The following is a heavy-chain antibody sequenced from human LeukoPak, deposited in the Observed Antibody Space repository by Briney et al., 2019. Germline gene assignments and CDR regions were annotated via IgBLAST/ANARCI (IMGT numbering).Heavy chain of an antibody. CDR2: MNPNSGNT. J-gene: IGHJ4*02. Sequence: GASVKVSCKASGYTFTSYDINWVRQATGQGLEWMGWMNPNSGNTGYAQKFQGRVTMTRNTSISTAYMELSSLRSEDTAVYYCARGYYYDSSGYYSGLHYWGQGTLVTVSS. CDR3: ARGYYYDSSGYYSGLHY. V-gene: IGHV1-8*01. CDR1: GYTFTSYD. D-gene: IGHD3-22*01.